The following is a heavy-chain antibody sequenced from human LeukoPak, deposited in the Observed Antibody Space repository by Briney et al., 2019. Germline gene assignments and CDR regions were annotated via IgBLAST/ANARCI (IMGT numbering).Heavy chain of an antibody. CDR1: GGTFSSYA. Sequence: SVNVSCTASGGTFSSYAISWVRQAPGQGLEWMGGIIPIFGTANYAQKFQGRVTITAGESASTAYMELSSLRSEDTAVYYCARDHSPTYYYDSSGYYYVAFDYWGQGTLVTVSS. CDR2: IIPIFGTA. CDR3: ARDHSPTYYYDSSGYYYVAFDY. J-gene: IGHJ4*02. V-gene: IGHV1-69*13. D-gene: IGHD3-22*01.